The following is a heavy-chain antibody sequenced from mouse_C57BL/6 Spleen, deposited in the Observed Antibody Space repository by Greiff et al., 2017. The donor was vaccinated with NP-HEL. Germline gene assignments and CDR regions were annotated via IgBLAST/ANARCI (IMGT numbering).Heavy chain of an antibody. J-gene: IGHJ4*01. V-gene: IGHV1-4*01. D-gene: IGHD2-4*01. CDR3: ASGLRRGIYYAMDY. CDR2: INPSSGYT. CDR1: GYTFTSYT. Sequence: VQLQQSGAELARPGASVKMSCKASGYTFTSYTMHWVKQRPGQGLEWIGYINPSSGYTKYNQKFKDKATLTADKSSSTAYMQLSSLTSEDSAVYYGASGLRRGIYYAMDYWGQGTSVTVSS.